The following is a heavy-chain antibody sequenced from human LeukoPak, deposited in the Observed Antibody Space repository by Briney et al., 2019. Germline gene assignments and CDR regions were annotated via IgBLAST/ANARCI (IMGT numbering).Heavy chain of an antibody. CDR1: GGSISSGGYY. CDR2: ITSGGTI. V-gene: IGHV3-11*04. D-gene: IGHD2-15*01. Sequence: LSLTCTVSGGSISSGGYYWSWIRQAPGKGLEWLSHITSGGTIYYADSVKGRFTISRDNAKSSLYLQMSSLRDEDTAVYYCARRYCSGGSCGVGPYFDYWGQGTLVTVSS. CDR3: ARRYCSGGSCGVGPYFDY. J-gene: IGHJ4*02.